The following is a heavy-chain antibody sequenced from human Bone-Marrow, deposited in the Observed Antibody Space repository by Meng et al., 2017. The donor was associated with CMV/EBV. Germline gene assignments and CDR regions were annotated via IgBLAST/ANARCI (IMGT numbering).Heavy chain of an antibody. CDR1: GFTVSSNY. CDR3: ARSLQYYYDSSGYYFDY. V-gene: IGHV3-53*01. J-gene: IGHJ4*02. D-gene: IGHD3-22*01. CDR2: IYSGGST. Sequence: GGSLRLSCAASGFTVSSNYMSWVRQAPGKGLEWVSVIYSGGSTYYADSVKGRFTISRDNAKNSLYLQMNSLRAEDTAVYYCARSLQYYYDSSGYYFDYWGQGTLVTVSS.